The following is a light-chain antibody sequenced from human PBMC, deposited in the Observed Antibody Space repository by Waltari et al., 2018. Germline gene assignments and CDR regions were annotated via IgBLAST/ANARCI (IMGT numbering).Light chain of an antibody. CDR1: QDITND. CDR2: EAS. J-gene: IGKJ3*01. V-gene: IGKV1-NL1*01. CDR3: QHYYRTPFT. Sequence: DIQMTQSPSSLSASVGDRVTITCLVSQDITNDLAWYQQRPGETPNLLIYEASTLQSGIPSRFSGSGSGTDFTLTISSLQSEDSASYYCQHYYRTPFTFGPGTKLEIK.